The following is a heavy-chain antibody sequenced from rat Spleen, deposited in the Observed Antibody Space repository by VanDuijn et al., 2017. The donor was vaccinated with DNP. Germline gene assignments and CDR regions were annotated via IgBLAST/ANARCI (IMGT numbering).Heavy chain of an antibody. D-gene: IGHD1-12*03. CDR2: ISYDGSST. CDR1: GFTFSDYN. J-gene: IGHJ2*01. V-gene: IGHV5-7*01. CDR3: ATSGYGYDGYPFAY. Sequence: EVQLVESGGGLVQPGRSLTLSCADSGFTFSDYNMAWVRQAPKKGLEWVATISYDGSSTNYRDSVKGRFTISRDNAKNTLFLQMDSLRSEDTATYYCATSGYGYDGYPFAYWGQGVMVTVSS.